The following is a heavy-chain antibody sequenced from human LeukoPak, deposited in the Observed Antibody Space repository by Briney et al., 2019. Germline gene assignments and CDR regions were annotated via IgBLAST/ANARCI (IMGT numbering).Heavy chain of an antibody. V-gene: IGHV3-74*01. CDR3: VGFYETN. J-gene: IGHJ4*02. D-gene: IGHD2/OR15-2a*01. CDR2: VNSDGSWT. CDR1: GNYW. Sequence: GGSLRLSCAASGNYWMHWVRQAPGKGLVWVSHVNSDGSWTSHADSVKGRFTISKDNAKNTVYLQMNNLRTEDTAVYYCVGFYETNWGRGTLVTVSS.